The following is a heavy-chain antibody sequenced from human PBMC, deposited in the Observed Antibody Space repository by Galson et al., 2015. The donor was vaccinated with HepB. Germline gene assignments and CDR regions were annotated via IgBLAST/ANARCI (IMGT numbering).Heavy chain of an antibody. CDR3: ARGNGQRWLQLPNFDY. J-gene: IGHJ4*02. Sequence: SLRLSCAASGFTFSSYAMHWVRQAPGKGLEYVSAISSNGGSTYYANSVKGRFTISRDNSKNTLYLQMGSLRAEDMAVYYCARGNGQRWLQLPNFDYWGQGTLVTVSS. D-gene: IGHD5-24*01. V-gene: IGHV3-64*01. CDR2: ISSNGGST. CDR1: GFTFSSYA.